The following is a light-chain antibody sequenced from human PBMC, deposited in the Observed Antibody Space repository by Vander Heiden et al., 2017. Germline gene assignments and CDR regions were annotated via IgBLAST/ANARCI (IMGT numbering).Light chain of an antibody. CDR3: QQLNSDPLT. J-gene: IGKJ4*01. CDR1: QGSSSY. CDR2: AAS. Sequence: IQLTQPPSSLSASVGTRVTLPCRASQGSSSYLAWYQQKPGKAPKLLIDAASTLQSGVPSRCSGSGSGTDFTLTISSLQPEDFATYYCQQLNSDPLTFGGGTKVEIK. V-gene: IGKV1-9*01.